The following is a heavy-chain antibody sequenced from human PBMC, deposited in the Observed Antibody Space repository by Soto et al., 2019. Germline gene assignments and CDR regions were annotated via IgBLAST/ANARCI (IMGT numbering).Heavy chain of an antibody. J-gene: IGHJ4*02. D-gene: IGHD3-22*01. Sequence: TGGSLRLSCAASGSTFSSYAMSWVRQAPGKGLEWVSAISGSGGSTYYADSVKGRFTISRDNSKNTLYLQMNSLRAEDTAVYYCANIIPYYYDSSGYYWGQGTLVTVSS. V-gene: IGHV3-23*01. CDR1: GSTFSSYA. CDR2: ISGSGGST. CDR3: ANIIPYYYDSSGYY.